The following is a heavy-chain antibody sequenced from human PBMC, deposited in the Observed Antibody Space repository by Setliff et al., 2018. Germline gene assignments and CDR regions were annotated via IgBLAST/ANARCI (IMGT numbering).Heavy chain of an antibody. Sequence: SETLSLTCTVSGGSISDYYWSWIRQAPGKGLEWIGYIYYGGSTNYNPSLNSRVAISVDTSENQFSLRLNSVTAADTAVYYCARTDLRYQTDYWGQGTLVTVSS. CDR1: GGSISDYY. V-gene: IGHV4-59*01. D-gene: IGHD2-2*01. J-gene: IGHJ4*02. CDR2: IYYGGST. CDR3: ARTDLRYQTDY.